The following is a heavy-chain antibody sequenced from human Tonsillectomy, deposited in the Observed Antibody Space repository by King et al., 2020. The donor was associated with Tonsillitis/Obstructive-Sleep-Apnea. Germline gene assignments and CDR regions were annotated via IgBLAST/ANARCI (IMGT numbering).Heavy chain of an antibody. V-gene: IGHV4-34*01. D-gene: IGHD3-3*01. J-gene: IGHJ2*01. CDR3: ARGNDFWNSYPLPGFDV. CDR1: GGSFNSYY. Sequence: VQLQQWGAGLLKPSETLSLTCAVYGGSFNSYYWTWIRQPPGKGLEWLGEINHSGATNYKPSLGSRLTISVDPSKKQFSLKLTSMTAADTAVYYCARGNDFWNSYPLPGFDVWARGALVPVAS. CDR2: INHSGAT.